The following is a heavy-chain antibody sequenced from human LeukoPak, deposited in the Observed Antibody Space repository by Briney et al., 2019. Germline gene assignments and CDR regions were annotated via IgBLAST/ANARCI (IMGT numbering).Heavy chain of an antibody. Sequence: ASVKVSCKASCGTFRSYAISWVRQAPGQGLAWVGGINPIFGTANYAQKFQGRVTITTDESTSTAYMELSSLRSEDTAVYYCARDLVVRGKLSNNWFDPWGQGTLVTVSS. CDR1: CGTFRSYA. CDR2: INPIFGTA. D-gene: IGHD3-10*01. CDR3: ARDLVVRGKLSNNWFDP. V-gene: IGHV1-69*05. J-gene: IGHJ5*02.